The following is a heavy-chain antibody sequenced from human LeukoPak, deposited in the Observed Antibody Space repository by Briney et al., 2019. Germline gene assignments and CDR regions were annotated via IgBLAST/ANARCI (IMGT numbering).Heavy chain of an antibody. J-gene: IGHJ4*02. CDR3: AKDRRLPWDYFDS. V-gene: IGHV3-23*01. CDR2: IDGSGGST. CDR1: GFTFSSFA. D-gene: IGHD5-12*01. Sequence: GGSLRLSCVASGFTFSSFAMSWFRQAPGRGLEWVSAIDGSGGSTYYADSVKGRFTISRDNSKNTLYLQMNSLRAEDTAIYYCAKDRRLPWDYFDSWGQGTLVTVSS.